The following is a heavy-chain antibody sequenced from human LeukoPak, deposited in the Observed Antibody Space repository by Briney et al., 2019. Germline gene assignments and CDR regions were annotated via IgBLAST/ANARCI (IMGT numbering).Heavy chain of an antibody. CDR3: ARDEDITMIVVVTYGMDV. V-gene: IGHV1-18*01. CDR2: ISAYNGNT. D-gene: IGHD3-22*01. CDR1: GCTFTSYG. Sequence: ASVKVSCKASGCTFTSYGISWVRQAPGQGLEWMGWISAYNGNTNYAQKLQGRVTMTTDTSTSTAYMELRSLRSDDTAVYYCARDEDITMIVVVTYGMDVWGQGTTVTVSS. J-gene: IGHJ6*02.